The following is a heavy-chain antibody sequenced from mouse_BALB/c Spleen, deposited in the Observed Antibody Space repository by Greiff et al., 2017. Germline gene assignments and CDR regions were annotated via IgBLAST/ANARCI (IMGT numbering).Heavy chain of an antibody. D-gene: IGHD2-3*01. CDR2: INSNGGST. J-gene: IGHJ1*01. CDR1: GFTFSSYG. V-gene: IGHV5-6-3*01. CDR3: ARWLLRDFDV. Sequence: EVKLMESGGGLVQPGGSLKLSCAASGFTFSSYGMSWVRQTPDKRLELVATINSNGGSTYYPDSVKGRFTISRDNAKNTLYLQMSSLKSEDTAMYYCARWLLRDFDVWGAGTTVTVSS.